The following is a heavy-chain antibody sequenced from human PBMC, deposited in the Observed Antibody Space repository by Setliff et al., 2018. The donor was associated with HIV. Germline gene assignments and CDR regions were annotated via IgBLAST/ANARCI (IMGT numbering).Heavy chain of an antibody. J-gene: IGHJ4*02. CDR3: ARDLNWGFDY. CDR1: GFSFSLYA. D-gene: IGHD7-27*01. Sequence: PGGSLRLSCAASGFSFSLYAMSWVRQAPGKGLEWVSYISGDTRIINYADSVKGRFTISRDNAKNSLYLQMNSLRVEDTALYYCARDLNWGFDYWGQGTLSTASS. V-gene: IGHV3-48*01. CDR2: ISGDTRII.